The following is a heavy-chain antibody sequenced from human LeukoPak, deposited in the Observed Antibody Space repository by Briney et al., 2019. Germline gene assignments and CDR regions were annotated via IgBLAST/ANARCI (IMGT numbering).Heavy chain of an antibody. CDR3: ARAQYLSNWFDP. J-gene: IGHJ5*02. CDR2: IYPGDFDT. Sequence: GDSLKISCKASGYIFTSYWIGWVRQVPGKGLEWMGIIYPGDFDTRYSPSFQGQVTISADKSINTAYLQWSSRKASDTAMYYCARAQYLSNWFDPWGQGTPVTVSS. CDR1: GYIFTSYW. V-gene: IGHV5-51*01. D-gene: IGHD2/OR15-2a*01.